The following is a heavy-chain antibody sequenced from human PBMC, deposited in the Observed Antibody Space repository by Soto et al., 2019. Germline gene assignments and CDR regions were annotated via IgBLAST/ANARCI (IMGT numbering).Heavy chain of an antibody. J-gene: IGHJ4*02. V-gene: IGHV3-48*01. CDR3: AGVQGTNWVFDY. Sequence: VGSKRLSSTAAGFNLISYAMHCVIQAKRKGLEWVSYINNSSKIIYYADSVKGRFTISRDNAKISLYLQMNGLRAEDMAVYYCAGVQGTNWVFDYWGPGTLVIVSS. D-gene: IGHD3-16*01. CDR1: GFNLISYA. CDR2: INNSSKII.